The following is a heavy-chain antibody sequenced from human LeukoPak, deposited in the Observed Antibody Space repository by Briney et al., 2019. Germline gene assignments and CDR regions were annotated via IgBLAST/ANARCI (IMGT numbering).Heavy chain of an antibody. V-gene: IGHV4-34*08. CDR3: AAYRRTQYGDDDY. CDR1: GFTFSNAW. CDR2: INHSGST. J-gene: IGHJ4*02. D-gene: IGHD4-17*01. Sequence: PGGSLRLSCAASGFTFSNAWINWIRQPPGKGLEWIGEINHSGSTNYNPSLKSRVTISVDTSKNQFSLKLSSVTAADTAVYYCAAYRRTQYGDDDYWGQGTLVTVS.